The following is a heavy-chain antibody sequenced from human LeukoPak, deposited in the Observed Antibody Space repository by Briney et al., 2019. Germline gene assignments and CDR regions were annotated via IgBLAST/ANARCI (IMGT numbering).Heavy chain of an antibody. J-gene: IGHJ4*02. CDR3: ATKPRRDSSGPDY. D-gene: IGHD3-22*01. Sequence: ASVKVSCKASGYTFTSYGISWVRQAPGQGLEWMGRISAYNGNTNYAQKLQGRVTMTTDTSTSTAHMELRSLRSEDTAVYYCATKPRRDSSGPDYWGQGTLVTVSS. CDR2: ISAYNGNT. CDR1: GYTFTSYG. V-gene: IGHV1-18*01.